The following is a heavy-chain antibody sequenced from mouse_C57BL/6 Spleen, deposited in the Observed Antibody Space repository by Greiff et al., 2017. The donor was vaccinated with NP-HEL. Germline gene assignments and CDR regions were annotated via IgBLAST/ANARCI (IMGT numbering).Heavy chain of an antibody. D-gene: IGHD2-2*01. V-gene: IGHV5-4*03. J-gene: IGHJ3*01. CDR3: ARGWVTTGFAY. Sequence: EVMLVESGGGLVKPGGSLKLSCAASGFTFSSYAMSWVRQTPEKRLEWVATISDGGSYTYYPDNVKGRFTITRDNAKNNLYLQMSHLKSEDTAMYYCARGWVTTGFAYWGQGTLVTVSA. CDR1: GFTFSSYA. CDR2: ISDGGSYT.